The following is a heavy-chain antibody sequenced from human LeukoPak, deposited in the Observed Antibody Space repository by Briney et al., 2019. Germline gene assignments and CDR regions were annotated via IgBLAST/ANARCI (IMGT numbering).Heavy chain of an antibody. Sequence: ASVKVSCKASGGTFSSYAISWVRQAPGQGLEWMGGIIPIFGTANYAQKLQGRVTMTTDTSTSTAYMELRSLRSDDTAVYYCARGKITMIVPDDYWGQGTLVTVSS. V-gene: IGHV1-69*05. J-gene: IGHJ4*02. CDR2: IIPIFGTA. CDR1: GGTFSSYA. CDR3: ARGKITMIVPDDY. D-gene: IGHD3-22*01.